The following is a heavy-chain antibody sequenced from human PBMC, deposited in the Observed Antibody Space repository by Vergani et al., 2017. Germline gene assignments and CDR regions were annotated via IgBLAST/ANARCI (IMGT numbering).Heavy chain of an antibody. V-gene: IGHV3-48*01. CDR2: ISSSSSTI. J-gene: IGHJ4*02. CDR3: AREGWDYYGSGSSPDY. Sequence: EVQLLESGGGLVQPGGSLRLSCAASGFTFSSYSMNWVRQAPGKGLEWVSYISSSSSTIYYADSVKGRFTISRDNAKNSLYLQMNSLRAEDTAVYYCAREGWDYYGSGSSPDYWGQGTLVTVSS. D-gene: IGHD3-10*01. CDR1: GFTFSSYS.